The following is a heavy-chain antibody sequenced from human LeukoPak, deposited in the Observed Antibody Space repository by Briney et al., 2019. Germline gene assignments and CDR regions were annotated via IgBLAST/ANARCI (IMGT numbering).Heavy chain of an antibody. D-gene: IGHD6-13*01. CDR2: IYYSGST. V-gene: IGHV4-59*01. CDR3: ASGEAGMGSYYFDY. Sequence: SETLSLTCTVSGGSISSYYWSWIRQPPGKGLEWIGYIYYSGSTNYNPSLKSRVTISVDTSKNQFSLKLSSVTAADTAVYYCASGEAGMGSYYFDYWGQGTLVTVSS. CDR1: GGSISSYY. J-gene: IGHJ4*02.